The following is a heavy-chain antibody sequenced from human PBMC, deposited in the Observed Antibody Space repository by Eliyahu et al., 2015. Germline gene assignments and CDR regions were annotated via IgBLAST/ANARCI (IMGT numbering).Heavy chain of an antibody. CDR2: ISSSGSTI. V-gene: IGHV3-48*03. CDR3: ARVGRLQWAYYYYGMDV. D-gene: IGHD4-11*01. J-gene: IGHJ6*02. Sequence: EVQLVESGGGLVQPGGSLRLXCAASGFPFXSYEMNGVRQAPGKGLEWVSYISSSGSTIYYADSVKGRFTISRDNAKNSLYLQMNSLRAEDTAVYYCARVGRLQWAYYYYGMDVWGQGTTVTVSS. CDR1: GFPFXSYE.